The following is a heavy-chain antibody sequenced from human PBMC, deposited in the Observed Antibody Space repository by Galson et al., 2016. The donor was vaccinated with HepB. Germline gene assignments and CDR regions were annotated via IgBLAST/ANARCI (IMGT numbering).Heavy chain of an antibody. J-gene: IGHJ5*01. V-gene: IGHV3-30*18. CDR2: ISYDGSNK. D-gene: IGHD3-16*02. Sequence: SLRLSCAAPGFAFSAYGFHWARQAPGKGLEWVAAISYDGSNKYYADSVKGRFTISRDNSKNTLYLQMNSLRAEDTAVYYCAQVLPLRLGELSPLLFDSWGQGALATVSS. CDR1: GFAFSAYG. CDR3: AQVLPLRLGELSPLLFDS.